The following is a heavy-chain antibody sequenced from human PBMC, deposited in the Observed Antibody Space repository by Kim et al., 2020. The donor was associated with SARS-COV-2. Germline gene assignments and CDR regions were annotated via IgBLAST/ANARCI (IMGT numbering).Heavy chain of an antibody. V-gene: IGHV3-30*18. J-gene: IGHJ6*02. D-gene: IGHD1-26*01. CDR3: AKASLGATDYYYGMDV. CDR2: ISHDGSNK. CDR1: GFTFSSYG. Sequence: GGSLRLSCAASGFTFSSYGMHWVRQAPGRGLEWVAVISHDGSNKYYADSVKGRFTISRDNSKNTLHLQMNSLRAEDTAVYYCAKASLGATDYYYGMDVWGQGTTVTVSS.